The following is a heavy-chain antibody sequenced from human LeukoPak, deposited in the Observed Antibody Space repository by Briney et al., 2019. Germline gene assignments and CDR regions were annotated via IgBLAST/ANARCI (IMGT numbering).Heavy chain of an antibody. CDR1: GYTFTSYG. CDR2: INPSGGST. Sequence: ASVKVSCKASGYTFTSYGISWVRQAPGQGLEWMGIINPSGGSTSYAQKFQGRVTMTRDTSTSTVYMELSSLRSEDTAVYYCARDVRTGSYYFDYWGQGTLVTVSS. J-gene: IGHJ4*02. V-gene: IGHV1-46*01. D-gene: IGHD3-10*01. CDR3: ARDVRTGSYYFDY.